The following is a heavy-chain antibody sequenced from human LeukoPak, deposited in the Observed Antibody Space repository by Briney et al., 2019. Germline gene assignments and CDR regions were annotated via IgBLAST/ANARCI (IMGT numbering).Heavy chain of an antibody. J-gene: IGHJ6*03. CDR1: GGSFSDYF. D-gene: IGHD2-15*01. Sequence: PSETLSLTCAVYGGSFSDYFWSWIRQPPGKGLEWIGEINHTGSTTYNPSLKSRVTISVDTSKNQSSLKLSSVTAADTAVYYCARVGGVAGHFYYFYMDVWDKGTTVTVSS. V-gene: IGHV4-34*01. CDR2: INHTGST. CDR3: ARVGGVAGHFYYFYMDV.